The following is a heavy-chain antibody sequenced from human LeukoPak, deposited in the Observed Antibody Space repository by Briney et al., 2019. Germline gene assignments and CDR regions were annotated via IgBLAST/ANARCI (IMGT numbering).Heavy chain of an antibody. CDR3: ARDGDYIMPPFDY. V-gene: IGHV3-7*01. D-gene: IGHD4-17*01. J-gene: IGHJ4*02. Sequence: GGSLRLSCAASGFTFTRYWMSWVRQAPGKELEWVANIKQDGSERHYVDSVKGRFTISRDNARNSVYLQMNSLSDDDTAVYYCARDGDYIMPPFDYWGQGILVTVSS. CDR2: IKQDGSER. CDR1: GFTFTRYW.